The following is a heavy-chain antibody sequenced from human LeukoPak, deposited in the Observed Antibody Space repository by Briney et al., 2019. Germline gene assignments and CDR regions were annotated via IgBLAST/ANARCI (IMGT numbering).Heavy chain of an antibody. CDR3: AKEFRRSSTTCRVDF. CDR2: ISGSGGST. D-gene: IGHD2-2*01. Sequence: GGSLRLSCAASGFTFSSYGMPWVRRAPGKGLEWVSTISGSGGSTYYADSVKGRFTISRDNSKNTLYLQMNSLRAEDTAVYYCAKEFRRSSTTCRVDFWGQGTLVTVSS. CDR1: GFTFSSYG. J-gene: IGHJ4*02. V-gene: IGHV3-23*01.